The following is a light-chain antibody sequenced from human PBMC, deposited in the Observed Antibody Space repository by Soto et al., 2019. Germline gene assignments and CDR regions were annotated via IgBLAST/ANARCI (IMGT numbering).Light chain of an antibody. CDR1: SSDVGGYNY. CDR2: DVS. J-gene: IGLJ2*01. V-gene: IGLV2-14*01. Sequence: QSVLTQPASVSGSPGQSITISCTGTSSDVGGYNYVSWYQQHPGKAPKLMICDVSNRPSGVSNRFSGSKSGNTASLTISGLQAEDEADYYCSSYTSSSSSVFGGGTKVTVL. CDR3: SSYTSSSSSV.